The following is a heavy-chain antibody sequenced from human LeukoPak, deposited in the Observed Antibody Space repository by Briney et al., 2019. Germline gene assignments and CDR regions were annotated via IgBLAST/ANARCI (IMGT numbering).Heavy chain of an antibody. J-gene: IGHJ4*02. V-gene: IGHV3-48*04. CDR2: ISSSSSIV. CDR3: ARDSAGNVIDH. CDR1: GFTFSSYS. D-gene: IGHD3-16*01. Sequence: GGSLRLSCAASGFTFSSYSMNWVRQAPGKGLEWISHISSSSSIVFYADSVGGRFTISRDNAKNSLYLQMNSLRAEDTAVYYCARDSAGNVIDHWGQGTLVTVSS.